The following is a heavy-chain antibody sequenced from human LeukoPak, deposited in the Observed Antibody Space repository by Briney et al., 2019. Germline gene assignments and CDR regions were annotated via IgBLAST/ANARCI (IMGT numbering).Heavy chain of an antibody. CDR2: IWYDGSNK. Sequence: GGSLRLSCAASGFTFSSYGMHWVRQAPGKGLEWVAVIWYDGSNKYYADSVKGRFTISRDNSKNTLYLQMNSLRAEDTAVYYCARERGPYSSSWGAGALDYWGQGTLVTVSS. CDR3: ARERGPYSSSWGAGALDY. V-gene: IGHV3-33*01. CDR1: GFTFSSYG. J-gene: IGHJ4*02. D-gene: IGHD6-13*01.